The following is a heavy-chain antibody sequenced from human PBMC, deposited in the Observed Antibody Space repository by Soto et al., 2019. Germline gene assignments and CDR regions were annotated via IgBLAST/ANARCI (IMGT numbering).Heavy chain of an antibody. Sequence: GGSLRLSCAASGFTFSSYAMSWVRQAPGKGLEWVSAISGSGGSTYHADSVKGRFTISRDNSKNTLYLQMNSLRAEDTAVYYCASQRITMIVVAPFDYWGQGTLVTVSS. CDR3: ASQRITMIVVAPFDY. D-gene: IGHD3-22*01. CDR1: GFTFSSYA. V-gene: IGHV3-23*01. CDR2: ISGSGGST. J-gene: IGHJ4*02.